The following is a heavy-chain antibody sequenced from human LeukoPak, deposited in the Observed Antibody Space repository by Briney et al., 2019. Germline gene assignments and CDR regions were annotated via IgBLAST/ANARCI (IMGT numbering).Heavy chain of an antibody. V-gene: IGHV1-69*13. J-gene: IGHJ4*02. CDR2: IVPIFGTA. Sequence: SVKVSCKASGGTFSSYAISWVRQAPGQGLEWMGGIVPIFGTANYAQKFQGRVTITADESTSTAYMELSSLRSDDTAVYYCARTNLDCKNGVCYDYWGQGTPVTVSS. D-gene: IGHD2-8*01. CDR1: GGTFSSYA. CDR3: ARTNLDCKNGVCYDY.